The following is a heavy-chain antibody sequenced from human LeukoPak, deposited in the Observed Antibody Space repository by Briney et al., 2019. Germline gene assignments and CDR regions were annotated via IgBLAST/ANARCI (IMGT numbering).Heavy chain of an antibody. D-gene: IGHD1-26*01. CDR3: AREGAVGATDT. V-gene: IGHV3-66*02. CDR2: IYSGGST. CDR1: GFTVSSNY. J-gene: IGHJ5*02. Sequence: GGSLRLSCAASGFTVSSNYMSWVRQAPGKGLEWVSVIYSGGSTYYADSVKGRFTISRDNSKNTLYLQMNGLRAEDTAVYYCAREGAVGATDTWGQGTLVTVSS.